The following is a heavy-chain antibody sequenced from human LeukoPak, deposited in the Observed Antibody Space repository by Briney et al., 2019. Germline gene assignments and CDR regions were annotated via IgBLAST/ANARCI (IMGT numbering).Heavy chain of an antibody. J-gene: IGHJ4*02. Sequence: PGRSLRLSCAASGFTFDDYGMSWVRQAPGKGLEWVSGINWNGGSTGYADSVKGRFTISRDNAKNSLYLQMNSLRAEDTALYYCASSLMATTPGGYWGQGTLVTVSS. CDR1: GFTFDDYG. CDR3: ASSLMATTPGGY. D-gene: IGHD5-24*01. V-gene: IGHV3-20*04. CDR2: INWNGGST.